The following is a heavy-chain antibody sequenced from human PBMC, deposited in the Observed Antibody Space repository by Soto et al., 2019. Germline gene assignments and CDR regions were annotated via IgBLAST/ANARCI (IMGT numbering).Heavy chain of an antibody. CDR2: IYYSGGT. Sequence: QVQLQESGPGLVKPSQTLSLTCTVSGGSISSGGYYWSWIRQHPGKGLEWIGYIYYSGGTYYNPSRKSRVTISVATSKNQFSLTLSSVTAADTAVYYCARVGGINWFDPWGQGTLVTVSS. V-gene: IGHV4-31*03. J-gene: IGHJ5*02. CDR3: ARVGGINWFDP. D-gene: IGHD1-20*01. CDR1: GGSISSGGYY.